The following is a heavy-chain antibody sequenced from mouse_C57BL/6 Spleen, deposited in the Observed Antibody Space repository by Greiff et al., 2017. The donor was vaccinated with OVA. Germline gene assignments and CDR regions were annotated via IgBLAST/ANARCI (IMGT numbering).Heavy chain of an antibody. J-gene: IGHJ4*01. CDR1: GYTFTSYW. CDR3: ARYNGYDEAMDY. D-gene: IGHD2-2*01. CDR2: IYPSDSET. V-gene: IGHV1-61*01. Sequence: QVQLQQPGAELVRPGSSVKLSCKASGYTFTSYWMDWVKQRPGQGLEWIGNIYPSDSETHYNQKFKDKATLTVDKSSSTAYMQLSSLTSEDSAVYYCARYNGYDEAMDYWGQGTSVTVSS.